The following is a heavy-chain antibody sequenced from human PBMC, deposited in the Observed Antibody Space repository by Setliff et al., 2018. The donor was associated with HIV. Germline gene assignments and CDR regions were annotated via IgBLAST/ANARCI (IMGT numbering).Heavy chain of an antibody. Sequence: GGSLRLSCAASGFSVSSSYMSWVRQTPGEGLEWVSSIYSSGDTYHADSVKGRFALSRDNSKNTLYLQMNSLGAEDTAVYYCAKGPYYDILTGHFLFSYYFDYWGQGTLVTVSS. CDR2: IYSSGDT. CDR1: GFSVSSSY. V-gene: IGHV3-53*01. CDR3: AKGPYYDILTGHFLFSYYFDY. J-gene: IGHJ4*02. D-gene: IGHD3-9*01.